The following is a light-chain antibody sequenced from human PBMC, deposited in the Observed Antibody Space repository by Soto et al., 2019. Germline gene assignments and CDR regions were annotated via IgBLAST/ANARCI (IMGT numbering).Light chain of an antibody. CDR2: DVT. Sequence: QSVLTQPASVSGPPGQSITISCTGTSSDVGAYNYVSWYQHHPGKAPRLVIYDVTNRPSGISDRFSGSKSADTATLTISGLQAEDKADYYCSSYTSSSSLYVFGTGTKVTV. J-gene: IGLJ1*01. CDR1: SSDVGAYNY. CDR3: SSYTSSSSLYV. V-gene: IGLV2-14*01.